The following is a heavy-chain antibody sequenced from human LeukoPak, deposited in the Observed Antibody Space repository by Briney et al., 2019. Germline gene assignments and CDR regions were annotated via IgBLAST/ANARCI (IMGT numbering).Heavy chain of an antibody. CDR2: ISGSGDST. V-gene: IGHV3-23*01. J-gene: IGHJ4*02. CDR3: AKGSAAIRPYYFDY. CDR1: GFTFDNYA. Sequence: GGSLRLSCAASGFTFDNYAMSWVRQAPGKGLEWVSAISGSGDSTYHADSVKGRFIISRDNSKSTVYLQMNSLSADDTAVYYCAKGSAAIRPYYFDYWGQGTPVTVSS. D-gene: IGHD6-13*01.